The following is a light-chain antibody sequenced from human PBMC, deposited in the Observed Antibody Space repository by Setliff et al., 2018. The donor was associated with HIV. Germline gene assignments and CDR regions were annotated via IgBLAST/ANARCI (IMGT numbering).Light chain of an antibody. Sequence: QSVLTQPPSASGTPGQRVTISCSGSSSNIGSNTVNWYQQLPGTAPKLLIYSNNQRPSGVPDRFSCSKSGTSASLAISGLQSEDEADYYCAAWDDSLNGFYVFGTWTKVTVL. J-gene: IGLJ1*01. CDR3: AAWDDSLNGFYV. CDR2: SNN. CDR1: SSNIGSNT. V-gene: IGLV1-44*01.